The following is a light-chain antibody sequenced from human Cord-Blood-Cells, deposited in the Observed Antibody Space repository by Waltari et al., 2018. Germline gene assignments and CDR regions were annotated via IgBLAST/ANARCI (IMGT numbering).Light chain of an antibody. CDR3: CSYAGSYTYV. CDR1: SSDVGGYTY. J-gene: IGLJ1*01. V-gene: IGLV2-11*01. CDR2: DVS. Sequence: QSALTQPRSVSGSPGPSVTLSCTGTSSDVGGYTYVSWYQQHPGKAPKLMIYDVSKRPSGVPDRFSGSKSGNTASLTISGLQAEDEADYYCCSYAGSYTYVFGTGTKVTVL.